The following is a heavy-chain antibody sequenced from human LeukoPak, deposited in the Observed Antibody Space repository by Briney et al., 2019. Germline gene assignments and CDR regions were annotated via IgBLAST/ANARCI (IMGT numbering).Heavy chain of an antibody. Sequence: SVKVSCKASGGTFSSYAISWVRQAPGQGLEWMGRIIPILGIANYAQKFQGRVTITADKSTSTAYMELSSLRSEDTAVYYCASPNPPNCSSTSCYRSGTYYYGMDVWGQGTTVTVSS. V-gene: IGHV1-69*04. CDR3: ASPNPPNCSSTSCYRSGTYYYGMDV. D-gene: IGHD2-2*01. CDR2: IIPILGIA. J-gene: IGHJ6*02. CDR1: GGTFSSYA.